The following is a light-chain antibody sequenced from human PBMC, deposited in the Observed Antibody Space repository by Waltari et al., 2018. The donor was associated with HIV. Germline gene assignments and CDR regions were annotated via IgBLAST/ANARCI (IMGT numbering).Light chain of an antibody. J-gene: IGLJ2*01. CDR1: SSDVGGYKF. CDR3: SSYAGSNNFKV. V-gene: IGLV2-8*01. CDR2: EVN. Sequence: QSALTQPPSASGSPGQSVTISCTGTSSDVGGYKFVSWYQQHPGKAPKLMIYEVNKRPSGVPDRFSGSKSGNTASLTVFGLQAEDEADYYCSSYAGSNNFKVFGGGTKLTVL.